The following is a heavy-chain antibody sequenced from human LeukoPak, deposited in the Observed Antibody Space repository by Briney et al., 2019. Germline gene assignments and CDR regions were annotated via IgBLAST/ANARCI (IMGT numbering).Heavy chain of an antibody. Sequence: PGGSLRLSCAASGFAFSDFWVSWVRQAPGEGLEWVANIRHDGNAKNYVPSVRGRFTISRDNAKNSLYLQMNSLTVEDTAVYYCATSHDSAGNDWGQGTLVTVSS. D-gene: IGHD2-15*01. CDR3: ATSHDSAGND. CDR1: GFAFSDFW. V-gene: IGHV3-7*01. J-gene: IGHJ4*02. CDR2: IRHDGNAK.